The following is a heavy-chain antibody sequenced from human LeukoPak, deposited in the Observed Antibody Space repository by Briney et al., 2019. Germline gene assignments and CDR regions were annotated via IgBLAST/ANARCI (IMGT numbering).Heavy chain of an antibody. V-gene: IGHV1-8*03. J-gene: IGHJ4*02. D-gene: IGHD6-19*01. CDR2: MNPNSGNT. CDR1: GYTFNSYD. CDR3: ASGYSSGWVGFDY. Sequence: ASVKVSCKASGYTFNSYDINWVRQATGQGLEWMGWMNPNSGNTGYEQKFQGRVTINRNTSMSTAYMELSSLRSEDTAVYYWASGYSSGWVGFDYWGQGTLVTVSS.